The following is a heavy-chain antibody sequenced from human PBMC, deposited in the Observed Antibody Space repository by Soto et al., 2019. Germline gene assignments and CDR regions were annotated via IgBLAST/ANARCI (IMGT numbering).Heavy chain of an antibody. V-gene: IGHV4-34*01. Sequence: PSETLSLTCAVYGGSFSGYYWSWIRQPPGKGLEWIGEINHSGSTNYNPSLKSRVTISVDTSKNQFSLKLSSVTAADTAVYYCARGRYDYIWGSYRYKGSFDYWGQGTLVTVSS. CDR2: INHSGST. CDR3: ARGRYDYIWGSYRYKGSFDY. J-gene: IGHJ4*02. D-gene: IGHD3-16*02. CDR1: GGSFSGYY.